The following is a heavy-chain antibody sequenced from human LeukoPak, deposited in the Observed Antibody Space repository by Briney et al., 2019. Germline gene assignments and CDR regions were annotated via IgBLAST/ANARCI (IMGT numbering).Heavy chain of an antibody. CDR3: ARDRNYYDSRGWYFDY. V-gene: IGHV4-30-4*08. Sequence: PSETLSLTCTVSGGSISSGDYYWSWIRQPPGEGLEWIGYIYYSGSTYYNPSLKSRVTISVDTSKNQFSLKLSSVTAADTAVYYCARDRNYYDSRGWYFDYWGQGTLVTVSS. CDR2: IYYSGST. D-gene: IGHD3-22*01. J-gene: IGHJ4*02. CDR1: GGSISSGDYY.